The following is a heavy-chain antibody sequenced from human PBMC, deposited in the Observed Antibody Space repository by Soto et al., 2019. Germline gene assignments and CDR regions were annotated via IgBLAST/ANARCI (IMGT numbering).Heavy chain of an antibody. CDR1: GGSISSYY. Sequence: SETLSLTCTVSGGSISSYYWSWIRQPPGKGLEWIGYTHYSGSTNYNPSLKSRVTISVDTSKNQFSLKLSSVTAADTAVYYCARVRMRNYDPWGQGTLVTVSS. CDR2: THYSGST. V-gene: IGHV4-59*08. J-gene: IGHJ5*02. CDR3: ARVRMRNYDP.